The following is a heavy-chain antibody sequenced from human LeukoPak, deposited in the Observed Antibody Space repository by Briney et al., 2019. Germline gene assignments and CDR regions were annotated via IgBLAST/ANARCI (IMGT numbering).Heavy chain of an antibody. V-gene: IGHV1-69*01. J-gene: IGHJ5*02. Sequence: SVKVSCKASGGTFSSYAISWVRQAPGQGLEWMGGIIPIFGTANYAQKFQGRVTVTADESTSTAYMELSSLRSEDTAVYYCARDPPGGPDNWFDPWGQGTLVTVSS. CDR1: GGTFSSYA. CDR3: ARDPPGGPDNWFDP. CDR2: IIPIFGTA. D-gene: IGHD3-10*01.